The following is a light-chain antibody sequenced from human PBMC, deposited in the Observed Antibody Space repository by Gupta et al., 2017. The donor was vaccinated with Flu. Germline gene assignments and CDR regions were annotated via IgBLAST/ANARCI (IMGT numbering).Light chain of an antibody. Sequence: DIHMTQSPSSVSASVGDRVTITCRASQGINSWLAWYQQKPGKAPNLLIHAASSLQSGVPSRFSGSGSGTDFTLTISSLRSEDFATYYCQQGDSFPWTFGQGTQVEIK. CDR1: QGINSW. CDR2: AAS. V-gene: IGKV1-12*01. CDR3: QQGDSFPWT. J-gene: IGKJ1*01.